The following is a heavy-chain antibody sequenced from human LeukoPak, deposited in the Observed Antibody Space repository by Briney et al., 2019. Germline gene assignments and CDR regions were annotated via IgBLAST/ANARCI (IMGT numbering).Heavy chain of an antibody. D-gene: IGHD3-10*01. V-gene: IGHV1-69*01. CDR1: GGTFSSYA. CDR2: IIPIFGTA. J-gene: IGHJ6*02. CDR3: ARAMVRGPPYGMDV. Sequence: ASVKVSCKASGGTFSSYAISWVRQAPGQGLEWMGGIIPIFGTANYAQKFQGRVTITADESTSTAHMELSSLRSEDTAVYYCARAMVRGPPYGMDVWGQGTTVTVSS.